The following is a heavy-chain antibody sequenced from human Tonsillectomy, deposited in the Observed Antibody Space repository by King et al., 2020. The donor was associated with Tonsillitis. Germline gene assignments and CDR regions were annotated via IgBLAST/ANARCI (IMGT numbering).Heavy chain of an antibody. J-gene: IGHJ5*02. CDR2: IYYSGST. V-gene: IGHV4-31*03. Sequence: QLQESGPGLVKPSQTLSLTCTVSGGSISSGGYYWNWIRQHPGKGLEWIGYIYYSGSTYYNPSLKSRVTISVDTSKNQFSLKLSSVTAADTAVYYCARVIGYSSNPFDPWGQGTLVTVSS. CDR1: GGSISSGGYY. D-gene: IGHD6-13*01. CDR3: ARVIGYSSNPFDP.